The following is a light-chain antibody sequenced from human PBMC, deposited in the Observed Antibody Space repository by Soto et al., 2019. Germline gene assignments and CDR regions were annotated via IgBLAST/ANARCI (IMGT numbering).Light chain of an antibody. CDR2: GAV. V-gene: IGKV3-20*01. Sequence: IVLTQSPCTLSLSPGERASLSCRASHSVSSNYLAWYQQKPGQASRLRIYGAVSRATCVADRISSSGSGTTATLSNSKLEAEDYALYYCQQYGSSPPLTFGGGTKVDIK. CDR3: QQYGSSPPLT. CDR1: HSVSSNY. J-gene: IGKJ4*01.